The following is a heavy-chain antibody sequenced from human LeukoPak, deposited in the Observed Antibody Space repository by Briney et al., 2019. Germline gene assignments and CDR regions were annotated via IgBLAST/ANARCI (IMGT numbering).Heavy chain of an antibody. V-gene: IGHV1-69*05. CDR1: GGTFSSYA. Sequence: GASVKVSCKASGGTFSSYAISWVRQAPGQGLEWMGRIIPIFGTANYAQKFQGRVTITTDESPSTAYMEMSSLRSEDTAVYYCARDPVDGAFDIWGQGTMVTVSS. CDR2: IIPIFGTA. J-gene: IGHJ3*02. CDR3: ARDPVDGAFDI. D-gene: IGHD2-15*01.